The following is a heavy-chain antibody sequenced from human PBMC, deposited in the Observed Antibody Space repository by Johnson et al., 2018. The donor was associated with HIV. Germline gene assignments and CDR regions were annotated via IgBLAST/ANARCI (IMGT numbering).Heavy chain of an antibody. V-gene: IGHV3-30*18. CDR3: AKVHSSSSNGFDI. CDR1: GFTFSIYD. Sequence: VQLVESGGGVVQPGGSLRLSCAASGFTFSIYDIHWVRQAPGKGLEWVAMISHDGTNNFYADSVKGRFTVSRDNYKNTLYLQMNSLRGEDTAVYYCAKVHSSSSNGFDIWGQGTMVTVSS. CDR2: ISHDGTNN. D-gene: IGHD6-6*01. J-gene: IGHJ3*02.